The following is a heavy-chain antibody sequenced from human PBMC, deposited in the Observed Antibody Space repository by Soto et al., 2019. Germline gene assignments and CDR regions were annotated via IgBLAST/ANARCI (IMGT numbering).Heavy chain of an antibody. CDR1: GFSLSTSGVG. D-gene: IGHD6-19*01. CDR2: IYWDDDK. V-gene: IGHV2-5*02. J-gene: IGHJ4*02. CDR3: AHSYSSGWYYGPFDY. Sequence: QITLKESGPTLVKPTQTLTLTCTFSGFSLSTSGVGVGWIRQPPGKALEWLALIYWDDDKRYSPSLKSRLTITQDPSKNQVVLTMTNMDPVDTATYYCAHSYSSGWYYGPFDYWGQGTLVTVSS.